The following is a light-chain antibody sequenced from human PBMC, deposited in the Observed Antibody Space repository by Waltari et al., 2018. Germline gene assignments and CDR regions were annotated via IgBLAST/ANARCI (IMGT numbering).Light chain of an antibody. CDR2: GQN. J-gene: IGLJ2*01. CDR1: RVRSYF. Sequence: SELTQDPAVSVALGQTVTITSQGGRVRSYFAGWYQQKPGQAPVFVFYGQNKRPSGIPDRFSGSSSGNTASLTITGAQAEDEADYYCNCRDTSGNLLFGGGTKLTVL. V-gene: IGLV3-19*01. CDR3: NCRDTSGNLL.